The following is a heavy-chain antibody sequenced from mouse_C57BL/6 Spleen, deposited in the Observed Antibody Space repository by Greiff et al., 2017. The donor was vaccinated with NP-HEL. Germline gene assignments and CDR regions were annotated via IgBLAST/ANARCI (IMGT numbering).Heavy chain of an antibody. V-gene: IGHV1-82*01. CDR1: GYAFSSSW. CDR2: IYPGDGDT. J-gene: IGHJ4*01. Sequence: QVQLQQSGPELVKPGASVKISCKASGYAFSSSWMNWVKQRPGKGLEWIGRIYPGDGDTNYNGKFKGKATLTADKSSSTAYMQLSSLTSEDSAVYFCARAPIYGNYAMDYWGQGTSVTVSS. CDR3: ARAPIYGNYAMDY. D-gene: IGHD2-1*01.